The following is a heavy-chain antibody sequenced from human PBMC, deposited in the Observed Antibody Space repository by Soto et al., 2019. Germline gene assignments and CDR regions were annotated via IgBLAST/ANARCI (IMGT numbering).Heavy chain of an antibody. J-gene: IGHJ4*01. V-gene: IGHV1-18*01. CDR1: GYTFLNYG. D-gene: IGHD6-6*01. CDR3: SRGSEHLVL. CDR2: ISAYSDNT. Sequence: QAQLVQSGAEVKKPGASVKVSCKASGYTFLNYGITWVRQAPGQGLEWMGWISAYSDNTNYAQNFQGRVTLTTDRTSSTAYMELRSLRSDDTAVYYCSRGSEHLVLWGQGTRVTVSS.